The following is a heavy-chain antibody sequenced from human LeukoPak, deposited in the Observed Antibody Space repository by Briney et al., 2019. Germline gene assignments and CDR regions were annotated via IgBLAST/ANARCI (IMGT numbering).Heavy chain of an antibody. J-gene: IGHJ4*02. D-gene: IGHD3-10*01. CDR2: IGNDGRAK. Sequence: GGSLRLSCAASGFTFSTYGMHWVRQAPGKGLEWVAVIGNDGRAKYYADSVRGRFTISRDNSKNTLYLQMDSLTGDDTATYYCAKEEGWGVNVFDYWGQGALVTVS. CDR1: GFTFSTYG. V-gene: IGHV3-30*18. CDR3: AKEEGWGVNVFDY.